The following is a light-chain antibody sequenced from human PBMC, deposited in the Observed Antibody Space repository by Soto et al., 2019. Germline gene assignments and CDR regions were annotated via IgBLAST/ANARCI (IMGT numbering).Light chain of an antibody. Sequence: QSALTQPRSVSGSPGQSVTISCTGTSSDVGGYHYVSWYQQLPGKAPKLMIYEVTKRPSGVSNRFSGSKSDNTASLTISGLQAEDEADYYCSAYTTRSAVFGTGTKLTVL. CDR2: EVT. CDR3: SAYTTRSAV. J-gene: IGLJ1*01. V-gene: IGLV2-14*01. CDR1: SSDVGGYHY.